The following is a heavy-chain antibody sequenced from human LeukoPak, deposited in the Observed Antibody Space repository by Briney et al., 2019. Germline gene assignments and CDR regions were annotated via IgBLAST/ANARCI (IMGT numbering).Heavy chain of an antibody. Sequence: GGSLRLSCAASGFTLITYWMTWVRQAPGKGLEWVANINQDGSEKYYVDSVKGRFTISRDNAKNSLYLQMNSLRAEDTAVYYCARLREIPVFGVVTKSTSYFDYWGQGTLVTVSS. CDR3: ARLREIPVFGVVTKSTSYFDY. CDR1: GFTLITYW. CDR2: INQDGSEK. D-gene: IGHD3-3*01. J-gene: IGHJ4*02. V-gene: IGHV3-7*01.